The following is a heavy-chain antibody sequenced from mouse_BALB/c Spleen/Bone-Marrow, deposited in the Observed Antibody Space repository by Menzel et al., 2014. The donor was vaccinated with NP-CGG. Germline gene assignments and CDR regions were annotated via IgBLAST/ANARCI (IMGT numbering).Heavy chain of an antibody. CDR1: GYSFTGYT. CDR2: INPYNGGT. D-gene: IGHD1-1*01. Sequence: VHVKQSGPELVKPGASMKISCKASGYSFTGYTMNWVKQSHGKNLEWIGLINPYNGGTSYNQKFKGKATLTVDKSSSTAYMELLSLTSEDSAVYYCAREHYGSSPFAYWGQGTLVTVSA. J-gene: IGHJ3*01. V-gene: IGHV1-18*01. CDR3: AREHYGSSPFAY.